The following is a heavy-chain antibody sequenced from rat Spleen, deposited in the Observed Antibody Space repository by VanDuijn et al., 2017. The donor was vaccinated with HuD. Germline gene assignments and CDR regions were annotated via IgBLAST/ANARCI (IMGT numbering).Heavy chain of an antibody. V-gene: IGHV3-3*01. CDR1: GYSITSGYG. CDR3: ARRYDFDY. J-gene: IGHJ2*01. D-gene: IGHD2-1*01. Sequence: EVQLLESGPGLVKPSQSLSLTCSVTGYSITSGYGWNWIRKFPGNKLEWMGYINITSGTGYNPPLKSRISITRDTSKNQFFLQLTSITTEDTATYYCARRYDFDYWGQGVMVTVSS. CDR2: INITSGT.